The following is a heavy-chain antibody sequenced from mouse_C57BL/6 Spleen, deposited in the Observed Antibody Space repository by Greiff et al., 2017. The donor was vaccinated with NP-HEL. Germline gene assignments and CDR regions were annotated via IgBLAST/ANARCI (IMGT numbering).Heavy chain of an antibody. CDR1: GFTFSSYA. J-gene: IGHJ2*01. CDR3: AREGEFITTVVAFDY. CDR2: ISDGGSYT. D-gene: IGHD1-1*01. Sequence: EVMLVESGGGLVKPGGSLKLSCAASGFTFSSYAMSWVRQTPEKRLEWVATISDGGSYTYYPDNVKGRFTISRDNAKNNLYLQMSHLKSEDTAMYYCAREGEFITTVVAFDYWGQGTTLTVSS. V-gene: IGHV5-4*01.